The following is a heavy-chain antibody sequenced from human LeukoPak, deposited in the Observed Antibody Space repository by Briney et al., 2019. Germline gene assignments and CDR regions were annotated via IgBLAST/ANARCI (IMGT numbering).Heavy chain of an antibody. D-gene: IGHD3-3*01. J-gene: IGHJ5*02. V-gene: IGHV4-38-2*01. CDR3: ARHSTWSGPGP. Sequence: SETLSLSCAVSGYSISSGYYWGWIRQPPGKGLGWIGMIYHSGSTYYNPSLKSRVTISVDTSKNPFSLKLSSVTAPDTAVYYGARHSTWSGPGPWGKGTLVTVSS. CDR2: IYHSGST. CDR1: GYSISSGYY.